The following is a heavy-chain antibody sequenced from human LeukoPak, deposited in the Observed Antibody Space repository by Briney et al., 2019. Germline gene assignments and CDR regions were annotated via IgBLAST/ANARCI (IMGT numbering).Heavy chain of an antibody. CDR1: GFTFSSYD. J-gene: IGHJ3*02. V-gene: IGHV3-48*03. CDR2: ISSSGTTI. Sequence: PGGSLRLSCAASGFTFSSYDMHWVRQAPGKGLEWVSYISSSGTTIYYADSVRGRFTISRDNAKNSLYLQMNSLRAEDTAVHYCVRGRRPDAFDIWGQGTRVTVSS. CDR3: VRGRRPDAFDI.